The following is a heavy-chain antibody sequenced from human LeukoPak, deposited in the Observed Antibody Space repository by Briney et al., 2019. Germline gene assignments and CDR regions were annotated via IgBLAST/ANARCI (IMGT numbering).Heavy chain of an antibody. Sequence: GGSLRLSCAASGFTFSNHWMHWVRQTPGKGLMWVSRINRGGSWTDYADSVRGRFTISRDDAKNTLYLQLNSLRAEDTAVYFCARGGSDTAMAHDYWGQGTLVTVSS. J-gene: IGHJ4*02. CDR1: GFTFSNHW. CDR3: ARGGSDTAMAHDY. CDR2: INRGGSWT. V-gene: IGHV3-74*01. D-gene: IGHD5-18*01.